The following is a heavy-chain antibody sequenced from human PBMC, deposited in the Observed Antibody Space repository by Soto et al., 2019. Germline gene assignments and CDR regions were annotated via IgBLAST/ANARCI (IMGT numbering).Heavy chain of an antibody. V-gene: IGHV1-69*12. J-gene: IGHJ4*02. Sequence: QVQLVQSGAEVKKPESSVKVSCKAPGGTFSTYAISWVRQAPGQGLEWMGGIIPMFGTANYAQRFQDRFTITADGSTNTVYRELSSLRSEDTAVYFCASGIQLWLRRINNGYSGWGQGTLVTVSS. CDR2: IIPMFGTA. D-gene: IGHD5-18*01. CDR1: GGTFSTYA. CDR3: ASGIQLWLRRINNGYSG.